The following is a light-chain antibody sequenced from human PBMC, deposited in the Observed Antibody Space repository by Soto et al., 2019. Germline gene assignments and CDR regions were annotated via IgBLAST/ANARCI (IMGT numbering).Light chain of an antibody. CDR1: QTLSSRH. V-gene: IGKV3-20*01. Sequence: VLKQSPGTLSLSPGERATLSCRASQTLSSRHLAWYQQKPGQAPRLLIYGSSSRATDIPDRFSGSGSGTDFTLTISRLEPEDFAVYCCQPYGDSRTFGQGTKVDIK. CDR2: GSS. CDR3: QPYGDSRT. J-gene: IGKJ1*01.